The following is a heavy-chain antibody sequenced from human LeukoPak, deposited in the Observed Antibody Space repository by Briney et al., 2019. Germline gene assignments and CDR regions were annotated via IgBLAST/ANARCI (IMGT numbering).Heavy chain of an antibody. CDR3: AADRGGGAFDI. V-gene: IGHV3-15*01. Sequence: GGSLRLSCVASGFTFSDAWMSWVRQAPGKGLEWVGRFKSKSAGGTTDYAAPVKGRFTVSRDDSQNTLSLQMNSLRTEDAAVYYCAADRGGGAFDIWGPGTLVTVSS. CDR2: FKSKSAGGTT. D-gene: IGHD3-16*01. CDR1: GFTFSDAW. J-gene: IGHJ3*02.